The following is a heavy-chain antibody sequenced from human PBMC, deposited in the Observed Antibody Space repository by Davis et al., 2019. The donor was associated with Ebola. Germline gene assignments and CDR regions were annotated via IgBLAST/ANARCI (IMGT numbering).Heavy chain of an antibody. J-gene: IGHJ3*02. V-gene: IGHV4-59*01. CDR2: IYYSGST. CDR1: GGSISSYY. CDR3: ARVVGATGGDAFDI. Sequence: MPGGSLRLSCTVSGGSISSYYWSWIRQPPGKGLEWIGYIYYSGSTNYNPSLKSRVTISVDTSKNQFSLKLSSVTAADTAVYYCARVVGATGGDAFDIWGQGTMVTVSS. D-gene: IGHD1-26*01.